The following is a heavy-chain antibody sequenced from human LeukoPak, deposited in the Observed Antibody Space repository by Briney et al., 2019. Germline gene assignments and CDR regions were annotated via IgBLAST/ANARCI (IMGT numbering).Heavy chain of an antibody. CDR1: GYTFTSYY. CDR2: INPSGGST. D-gene: IGHD6-13*01. J-gene: IGHJ3*02. Sequence: ASVKVSCKASGYTFTSYYMHWVRQAPGQGLEWMGIINPSGGSTSYAQKFQGRVTMTEDTSTDTAYMELSSLRSEDTAVYYCATGGLLQQLVLDAFDIWGQGTMVTVSS. V-gene: IGHV1-46*01. CDR3: ATGGLLQQLVLDAFDI.